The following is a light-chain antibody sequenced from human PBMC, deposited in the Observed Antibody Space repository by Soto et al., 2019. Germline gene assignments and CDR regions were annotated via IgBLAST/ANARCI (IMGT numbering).Light chain of an antibody. Sequence: QSVRTQPASVSGSPGQSITISCTGTSSDVGSFNYVSWYQQHPGKAPKLMIYDVSTRPSGVSNRFSGSKSGNTASLTISGLQAEDEAEYYCNSYTISSTYVFGTGTKVTVL. V-gene: IGLV2-14*03. J-gene: IGLJ1*01. CDR3: NSYTISSTYV. CDR1: SSDVGSFNY. CDR2: DVS.